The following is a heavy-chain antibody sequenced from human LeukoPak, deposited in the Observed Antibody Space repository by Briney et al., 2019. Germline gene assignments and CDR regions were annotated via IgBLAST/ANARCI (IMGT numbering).Heavy chain of an antibody. J-gene: IGHJ6*03. CDR3: ARTAKDPAYYYYYMDV. Sequence: SETLSLTCTVSGGSISSYYWGWIRQPAGKGLEWIGRIYTSGSTNYNPSLKSRVTMSVDTSKNQFSLKLSSVTAADTAVYYCARTAKDPAYYYYYMDVWGKGTTVTVSS. CDR2: IYTSGST. CDR1: GGSISSYY. V-gene: IGHV4-4*07. D-gene: IGHD2-21*02.